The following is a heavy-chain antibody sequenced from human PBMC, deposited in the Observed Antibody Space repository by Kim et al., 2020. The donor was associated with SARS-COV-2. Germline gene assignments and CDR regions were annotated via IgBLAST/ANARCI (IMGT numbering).Heavy chain of an antibody. J-gene: IGHJ6*02. CDR1: GGSISSGGYY. CDR3: ARDHDGSGASRPYGMDV. D-gene: IGHD3-10*01. Sequence: SETLSLTCTVSGGSISSGGYYWSWIRQHPGKGLEWIGYIYYSGSTYYNPSLKSRVTISVDTSKNQFSLKLSSVTAADTAVYYCARDHDGSGASRPYGMDVWGQGTTVTVSS. V-gene: IGHV4-31*03. CDR2: IYYSGST.